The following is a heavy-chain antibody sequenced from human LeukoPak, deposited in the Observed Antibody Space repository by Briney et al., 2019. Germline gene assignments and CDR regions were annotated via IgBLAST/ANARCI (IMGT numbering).Heavy chain of an antibody. CDR2: IYYSGST. J-gene: IGHJ6*02. V-gene: IGHV4-59*01. CDR3: ARGSYYSMDV. Sequence: SETLSLTCTVSGGSISSYYWSWIRQPPGKGLEWIGYIYYSGSTNYNPSLKSRVTISVDTSKNQFSLKLSSVTAADTAVYYCARGSYYSMDVWGQGTTVTVSS. CDR1: GGSISSYY.